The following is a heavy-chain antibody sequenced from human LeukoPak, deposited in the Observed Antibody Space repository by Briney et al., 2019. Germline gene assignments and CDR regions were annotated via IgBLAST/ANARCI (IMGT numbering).Heavy chain of an antibody. D-gene: IGHD3-10*01. CDR1: GGTFSTYA. V-gene: IGHV1-69*06. Sequence: SVKVSCKASGGTFSTYAINWVRQDPGQGLEWMGAIVPIFDKSNYAQKFQGRLTITADKSASTVYMELSSLRSEDTAVYCARDSEHFGEGDMDVWGKGTTVIVSS. CDR3: ARDSEHFGEGDMDV. CDR2: IVPIFDKS. J-gene: IGHJ6*03.